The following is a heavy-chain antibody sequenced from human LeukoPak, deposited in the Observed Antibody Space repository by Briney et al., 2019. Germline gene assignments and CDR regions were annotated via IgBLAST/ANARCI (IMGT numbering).Heavy chain of an antibody. CDR2: ISAYNGNT. J-gene: IGHJ6*02. Sequence: ASVKVSCKASGYTFTSYAISWVRQAPGQGLEWMGWISAYNGNTDYAQKFQGRVTMTIDTSTSTAYMELRSLRSDDTAVYYCATKLMDVWGQGTTVTVSS. CDR1: GYTFTSYA. V-gene: IGHV1-18*01. CDR3: ATKLMDV. D-gene: IGHD2-15*01.